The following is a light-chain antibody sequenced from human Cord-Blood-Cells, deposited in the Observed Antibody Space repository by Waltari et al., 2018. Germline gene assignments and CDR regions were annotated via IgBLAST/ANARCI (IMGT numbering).Light chain of an antibody. CDR3: SSYTSSSTLV. J-gene: IGLJ1*01. V-gene: IGLV2-14*03. Sequence: QSALTQPASVSGSPGQSITISCTGTSSDVGGYNYVSWYQQHPGKAHKLMIYDVSNRPSGVSKRFSGSKSGNTASLTISGLQAEDEADYYCSSYTSSSTLVFGTGTKVTVL. CDR2: DVS. CDR1: SSDVGGYNY.